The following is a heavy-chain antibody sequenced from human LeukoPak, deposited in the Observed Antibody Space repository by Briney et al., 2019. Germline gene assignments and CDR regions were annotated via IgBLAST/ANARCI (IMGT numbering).Heavy chain of an antibody. CDR2: IYPGDSDT. CDR3: ARPMRNYYGSGSYYDYFDY. J-gene: IGHJ4*02. Sequence: GESLKISCKGSGYSFSSYCIGWVRQLPGKGLEWMGIIYPGDSDTRYSPSFQGQVTISADKSISTAYLQWSSLKASDTAMYYCARPMRNYYGSGSYYDYFDYWGQGTLVTVSS. D-gene: IGHD3-10*01. CDR1: GYSFSSYC. V-gene: IGHV5-51*01.